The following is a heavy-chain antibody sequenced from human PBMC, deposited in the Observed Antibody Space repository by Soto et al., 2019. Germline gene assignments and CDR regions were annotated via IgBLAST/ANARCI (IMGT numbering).Heavy chain of an antibody. J-gene: IGHJ4*02. CDR3: ARDLLGHLAGYDSIRGSSRRGELFHY. Sequence: QVQLVQSGAEVKKPGASVKVSCKASGYTFTSYGISWVRQAPGQGLEWMGWISAYNGNTNYAQKLQGRVTMSTDTSTRPAYMELRSLRSDDTAVYYCARDLLGHLAGYDSIRGSSRRGELFHYWGQGPLVTASS. CDR2: ISAYNGNT. D-gene: IGHD3-3*01. CDR1: GYTFTSYG. V-gene: IGHV1-18*01.